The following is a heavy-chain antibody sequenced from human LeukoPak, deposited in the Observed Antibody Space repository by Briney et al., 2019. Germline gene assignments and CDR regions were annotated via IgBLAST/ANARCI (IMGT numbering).Heavy chain of an antibody. CDR2: IIPIFGTA. Sequence: SVKVSCKASGGTFSSYAISWVRQAPGQGLGWMGRIIPIFGTANYAQKFQGRVTITTDESTSTAYMELSSLRSEDTAVYYCARRPNWNYEGPWYFDYWGQGTLVTVSS. V-gene: IGHV1-69*05. D-gene: IGHD1-7*01. J-gene: IGHJ4*02. CDR3: ARRPNWNYEGPWYFDY. CDR1: GGTFSSYA.